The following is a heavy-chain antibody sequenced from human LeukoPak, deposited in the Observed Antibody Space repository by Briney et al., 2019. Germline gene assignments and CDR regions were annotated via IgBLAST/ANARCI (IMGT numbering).Heavy chain of an antibody. D-gene: IGHD1-26*01. CDR2: IYGGGRT. CDR1: GGSIINDY. CDR3: ARHGSQLVGLSTIYFDK. Sequence: SETLSLTCTVSGGSIINDYWSWVRQPPGKELEWIGHIYGGGRTSYNPPLESRVTISVDTSNNQFSLKLNSVTAADTAVYFCARHGSQLVGLSTIYFDKWGQGILVTVSS. J-gene: IGHJ4*02. V-gene: IGHV4-59*08.